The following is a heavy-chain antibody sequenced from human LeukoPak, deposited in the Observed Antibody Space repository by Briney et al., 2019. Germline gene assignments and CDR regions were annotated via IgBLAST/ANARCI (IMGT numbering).Heavy chain of an antibody. CDR1: GFPFSSYT. CDR3: ARVYYGGSLDY. J-gene: IGHJ4*02. V-gene: IGHV3-21*01. CDR2: ISSSSSDI. D-gene: IGHD4-23*01. Sequence: PGGSLRLSCTASGFPFSSYTMNWVRQAPGKGLEWVSLISSSSSDIYYADSVKGRFTISRDNANNSLYLQTSSLRADDTAVYYCARVYYGGSLDYWGQGTLVTVSS.